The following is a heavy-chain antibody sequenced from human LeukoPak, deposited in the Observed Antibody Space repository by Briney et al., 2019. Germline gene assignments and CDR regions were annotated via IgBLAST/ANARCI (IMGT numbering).Heavy chain of an antibody. V-gene: IGHV3-9*01. CDR2: ISWNSGSI. J-gene: IGHJ4*02. D-gene: IGHD3-3*01. CDR1: GFTFSSYA. Sequence: SLRLSCAASGFTFSSYAMSWVRQAPGKGLEWVSGISWNSGSIGYADSVKGRFTVSRDNAKNSLYLQMNSLRAEDTALYYCAKGYYTGPQVDWGQGTLVTVSS. CDR3: AKGYYTGPQVD.